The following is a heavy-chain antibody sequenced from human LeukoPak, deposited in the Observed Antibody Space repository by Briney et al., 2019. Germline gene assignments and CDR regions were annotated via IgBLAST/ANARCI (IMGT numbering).Heavy chain of an antibody. V-gene: IGHV4-4*07. D-gene: IGHD3-22*01. CDR2: IYTSGST. CDR1: GGSISSYY. J-gene: IGHJ4*02. CDR3: ARRKLDFYGSSGYQTTVDF. Sequence: NTSETLSLTCTVSGGSISSYYWSWIRQPAGKGLEWIGRIYTSGSTYYNPSLKSRVTISVDTSKNQFSLKLSSVTAADTAVYYCARRKLDFYGSSGYQTTVDFWGQGTLVTVSS.